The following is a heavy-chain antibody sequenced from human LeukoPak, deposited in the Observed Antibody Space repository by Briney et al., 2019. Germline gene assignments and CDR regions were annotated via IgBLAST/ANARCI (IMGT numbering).Heavy chain of an antibody. V-gene: IGHV3-23*01. CDR3: ASSTYNYDYALDV. J-gene: IGHJ6*02. CDR1: GFIFSTYR. Sequence: GGSLRLSCAASGFIFSTYRMSWVRQAPGKGLEWVTLINDSGRRTYYADSVKGRFTVSRDNSKYTLYLQMNSLRVEDTAVYYCASSTYNYDYALDVWGQGTTVTVSS. D-gene: IGHD5-24*01. CDR2: INDSGRRT.